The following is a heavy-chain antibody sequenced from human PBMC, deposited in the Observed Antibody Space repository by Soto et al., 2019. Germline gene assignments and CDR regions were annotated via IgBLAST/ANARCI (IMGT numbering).Heavy chain of an antibody. Sequence: QVHLVQSGVEVKTPGASVRVSCQASGYTFFTYDISWVRQAPGQWLEWMGWISTYSGDTQYAQKFQGRVTMTAATSTTTAYLELRSLRSDDTAVYYCARHHGPTTSENWFDPWGQGTLVTVSS. CDR3: ARHHGPTTSENWFDP. D-gene: IGHD5-12*01. J-gene: IGHJ5*02. CDR1: GYTFFTYD. CDR2: ISTYSGDT. V-gene: IGHV1-18*01.